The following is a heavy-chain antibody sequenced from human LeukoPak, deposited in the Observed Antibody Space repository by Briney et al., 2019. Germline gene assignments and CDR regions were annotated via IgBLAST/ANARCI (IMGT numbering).Heavy chain of an antibody. CDR1: GFTFNSFW. J-gene: IGHJ6*03. V-gene: IGHV3-7*01. CDR3: ARTTPTYYYYMDV. CDR2: MKHDGSEK. D-gene: IGHD1-1*01. Sequence: GGSLRLSCAASGFTFNSFWMSWVRQAPGKGLEWVANMKHDGSEKYYVDSVKGRFTISRDNAKNSLYLQMNSLRAEDTAVYYCARTTPTYYYYMDVWGKGTTVTVSS.